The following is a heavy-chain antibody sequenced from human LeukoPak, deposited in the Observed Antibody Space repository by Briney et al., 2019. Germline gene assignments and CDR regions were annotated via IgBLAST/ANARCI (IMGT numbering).Heavy chain of an antibody. D-gene: IGHD6-13*01. V-gene: IGHV3-48*04. CDR1: GFTFSSYS. CDR3: ARDNGIAAGQYGMDV. J-gene: IGHJ6*02. Sequence: QPGGSLRLSCAASGFTFSSYSMNWVRQAPGKGLEWASYISSSSSTIYYADSVKGRFTISRDNAKNSLYLQMNSLRAEDTAVYYCARDNGIAAGQYGMDVWSQGTTVTVSS. CDR2: ISSSSSTI.